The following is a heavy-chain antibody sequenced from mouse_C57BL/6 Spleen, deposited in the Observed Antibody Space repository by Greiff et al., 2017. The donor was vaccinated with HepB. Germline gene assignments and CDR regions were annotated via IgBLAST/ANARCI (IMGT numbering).Heavy chain of an antibody. D-gene: IGHD1-1*01. V-gene: IGHV3-6*01. CDR2: ISYDGSN. CDR1: GYSITSGYY. J-gene: IGHJ3*01. CDR3: ARDGSDPSWFAY. Sequence: DVQLQESGPGLVKPSQSLSLTCSVTGYSITSGYYWNWIRQFPGNKLEWMGYISYDGSNNYNPSLKNRISITRDTSKNQFFLKLNSVTTEDTATYYCARDGSDPSWFAYWGQGTLVTVSA.